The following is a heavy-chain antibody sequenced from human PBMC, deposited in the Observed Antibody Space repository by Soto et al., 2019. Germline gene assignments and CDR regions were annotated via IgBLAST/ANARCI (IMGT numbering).Heavy chain of an antibody. D-gene: IGHD3-22*01. CDR2: IDPSDSYT. V-gene: IGHV5-10-1*01. Sequence: PGESLKISCKGSGYTFTSNWISWVRQMPGKGLEWMGRIDPSDSYTNYSPSFQGHVTISADKSISTAYLQWSSLKASDTAMYYCARPYYDSSGYPYGMDVWGQGTTVTVSS. J-gene: IGHJ6*02. CDR1: GYTFTSNW. CDR3: ARPYYDSSGYPYGMDV.